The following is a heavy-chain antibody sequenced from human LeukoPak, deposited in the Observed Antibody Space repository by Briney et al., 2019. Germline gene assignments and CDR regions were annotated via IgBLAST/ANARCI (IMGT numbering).Heavy chain of an antibody. D-gene: IGHD3-9*01. CDR2: ISYSGST. CDR3: ARQGYDILTGYIDAFDI. Sequence: PSETLSLTCAVYGGSFSGYYWSWIRQPPGKGLEWTGYISYSGSTNYNPSLKSRVTISIDTSKNQFSLKLRSVTAADTAIYYCARQGYDILTGYIDAFDIWGQGTMVTVSS. CDR1: GGSFSGYY. J-gene: IGHJ3*02. V-gene: IGHV4-59*08.